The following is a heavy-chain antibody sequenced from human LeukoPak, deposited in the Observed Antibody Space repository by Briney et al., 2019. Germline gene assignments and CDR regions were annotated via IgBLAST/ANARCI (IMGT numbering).Heavy chain of an antibody. D-gene: IGHD1-26*01. J-gene: IGHJ4*02. CDR3: TRESGAFSPFGF. CDR1: GGSILTTNW. Sequence: PSETLSLTCAVSGGSILTTNWWSWVRQPPGKGLEWIGEVHLSGASNYNPSLNSRVSMSIDKSQNQLSLHLTSVTAADTAMYYCTRESGAFSPFGFWGQGTLVTVSS. V-gene: IGHV4-4*02. CDR2: VHLSGAS.